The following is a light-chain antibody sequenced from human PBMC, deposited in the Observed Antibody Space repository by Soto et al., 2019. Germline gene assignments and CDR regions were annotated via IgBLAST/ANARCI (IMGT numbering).Light chain of an antibody. J-gene: IGKJ1*01. CDR1: QSLRSS. CDR2: DAS. CDR3: QQYNNWPQT. Sequence: EMVLTQSPVTLSVSPGERATLSCRASQSLRSSLAWYQQKPGQAPRLLIYDASTRATGIPARFSGSGSGTDFTLTISGLQSEDFAVYYCQQYNNWPQTFGQGTKVDIK. V-gene: IGKV3-15*01.